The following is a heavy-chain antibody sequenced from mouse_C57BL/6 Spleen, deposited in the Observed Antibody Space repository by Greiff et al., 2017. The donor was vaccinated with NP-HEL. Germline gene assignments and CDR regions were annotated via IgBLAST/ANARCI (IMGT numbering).Heavy chain of an antibody. CDR2: IYPGSGST. D-gene: IGHD4-1*01. CDR1: GYTFTSYW. V-gene: IGHV1-55*01. J-gene: IGHJ2*01. Sequence: VKLQQPGAELVKPGASVKMSCKASGYTFTSYWITWVKQRPGQGLEWIGDIYPGSGSTNYNEKFKSKATLTVDTSSSTAYMQLSSLTSEDSAVYYCARSGNWDGAFDYWGQGTTLTVSS. CDR3: ARSGNWDGAFDY.